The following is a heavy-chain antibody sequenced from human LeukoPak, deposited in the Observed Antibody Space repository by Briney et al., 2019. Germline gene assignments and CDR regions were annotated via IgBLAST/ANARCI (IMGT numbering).Heavy chain of an antibody. V-gene: IGHV4-39*01. J-gene: IGHJ4*02. Sequence: KPSETLSLTCTVSGGSISSNSYYWGWIRQPPGKGLKWIGSIYYSGNTYYNASLKSQVSIPIDTSKNQFSLRLTSVTAADTAVYYCARQTGSGLFILPGGQGTLVTVSS. CDR3: ARQTGSGLFILP. CDR2: IYYSGNT. D-gene: IGHD3/OR15-3a*01. CDR1: GGSISSNSYY.